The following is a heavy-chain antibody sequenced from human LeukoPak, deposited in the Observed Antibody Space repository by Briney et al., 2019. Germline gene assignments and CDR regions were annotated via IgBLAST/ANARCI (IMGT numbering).Heavy chain of an antibody. CDR2: ISSRSSYI. CDR1: GFTFSSYS. D-gene: IGHD3-22*01. CDR3: ARDLDSSTYYQGFDY. J-gene: IGHJ4*02. V-gene: IGHV3-21*01. Sequence: GGSLRLSCAASGFTFSSYSMNWVRQAPGKGLEWVSSISSRSSYIYYADSVKGRFTISRDNAKNSLYLQMNSLRAEDTAVYYCARDLDSSTYYQGFDYWGQGTLVTVSS.